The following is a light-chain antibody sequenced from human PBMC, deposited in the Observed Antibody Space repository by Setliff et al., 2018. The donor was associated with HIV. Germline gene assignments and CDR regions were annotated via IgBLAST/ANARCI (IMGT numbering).Light chain of an antibody. CDR3: QQYYDTSVT. CDR1: QSLFYSSNNKDH. Sequence: DIVMTQSPDSLAVPLGERATIHCKSSQSLFYSSNNKDHLAWYQQKPGQPPKLLIYWASVRESGVPYRFSGSGSGTEFNLTILSLQPQDVAIYYCQQYYDTSVTFGGGTKVDIK. V-gene: IGKV4-1*01. CDR2: WAS. J-gene: IGKJ4*01.